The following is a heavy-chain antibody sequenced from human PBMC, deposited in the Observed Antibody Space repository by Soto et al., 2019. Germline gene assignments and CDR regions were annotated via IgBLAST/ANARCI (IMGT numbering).Heavy chain of an antibody. V-gene: IGHV1-2*02. Sequence: ASVKVSCKTSGYDFRYYGIHWVRQAPGQRLEWMGWINPNSGGTNYAQKFQDRVTMTRDTSISTAYMELSGLRSDDTAVYYCARWRGYDSSGYYRVNWFDSWGQGTLVTVSS. D-gene: IGHD3-22*01. CDR3: ARWRGYDSSGYYRVNWFDS. CDR1: GYDFRYYG. CDR2: INPNSGGT. J-gene: IGHJ5*01.